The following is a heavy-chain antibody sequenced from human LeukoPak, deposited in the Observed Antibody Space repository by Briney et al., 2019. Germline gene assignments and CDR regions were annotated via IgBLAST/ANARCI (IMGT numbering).Heavy chain of an antibody. CDR2: ISSTSSYI. Sequence: GGSLRLSCAASGFTFSNYNFYWVRQAPGKGLEWVSSISSTSSYIYYADSMKGRFTISRDNAKNLLYLQMNSLRAEDTAVYYCARALWSGPVYYGMDVWGQGTTVTVSS. D-gene: IGHD3-10*01. J-gene: IGHJ6*02. V-gene: IGHV3-21*01. CDR3: ARALWSGPVYYGMDV. CDR1: GFTFSNYN.